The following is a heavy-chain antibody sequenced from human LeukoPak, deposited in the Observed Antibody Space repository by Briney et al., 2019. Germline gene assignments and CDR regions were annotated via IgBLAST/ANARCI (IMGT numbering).Heavy chain of an antibody. CDR3: ARDLDWILFDY. Sequence: GGSLRLSCAASGFTFSTYWMHWVRQAPGKGLVWVARIRPEGTTTAYADSVKGRFTISRYNAKNTLFLQMNSLSAEDTAVYYCARDLDWILFDYWGQGTLVTVPS. CDR1: GFTFSTYW. J-gene: IGHJ4*02. D-gene: IGHD3-9*01. V-gene: IGHV3-74*03. CDR2: IRPEGTTT.